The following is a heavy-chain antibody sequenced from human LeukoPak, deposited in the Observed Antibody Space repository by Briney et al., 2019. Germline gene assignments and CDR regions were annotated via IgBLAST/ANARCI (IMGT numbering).Heavy chain of an antibody. CDR2: IIPILGIA. CDR3: AGDDSSGYSHY. V-gene: IGHV1-69*04. Sequence: SVKVSCKASGGTFSSYTISWVRQAPGQGLEWMGRIIPILGIANYAQKFQGRVTITADKSTSTAYMELSSLRSEDTVVYYCAGDDSSGYSHYWGQGTLVTVSS. CDR1: GGTFSSYT. J-gene: IGHJ4*02. D-gene: IGHD3-22*01.